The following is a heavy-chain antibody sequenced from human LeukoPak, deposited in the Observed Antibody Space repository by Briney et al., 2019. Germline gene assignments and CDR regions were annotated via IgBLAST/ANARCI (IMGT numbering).Heavy chain of an antibody. CDR3: ARHLFGIVGATAIDY. CDR1: GYSFSNYW. Sequence: GESLKISCKGSGYSFSNYWIGWVRQMPGKGLEWMGINYPGDSDTRYSPSFQGQVTISADKSISTAYLQWSSLKASDTAMYYCARHLFGIVGATAIDYWGQGTLVTVSS. J-gene: IGHJ4*02. CDR2: NYPGDSDT. V-gene: IGHV5-51*01. D-gene: IGHD1-26*01.